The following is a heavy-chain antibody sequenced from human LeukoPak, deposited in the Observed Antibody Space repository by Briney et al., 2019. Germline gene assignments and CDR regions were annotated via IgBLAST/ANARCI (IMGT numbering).Heavy chain of an antibody. CDR1: GGSLSRYY. CDR3: ARSTNHWYSEL. V-gene: IGHV4-59*08. Sequence: SETLSLTCTVSGGSLSRYYWHWLRQSPGKGLEWIDNILLSETTNYNPSLQSRVTISGDTSKGQIFLNVTSVTAADTGTFYCARSTNHWYSELWGRGTLVTVAS. J-gene: IGHJ2*01. CDR2: ILLSETT. D-gene: IGHD1-1*01.